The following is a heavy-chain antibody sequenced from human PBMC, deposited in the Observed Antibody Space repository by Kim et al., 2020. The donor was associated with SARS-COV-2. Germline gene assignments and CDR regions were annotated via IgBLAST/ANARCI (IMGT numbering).Heavy chain of an antibody. D-gene: IGHD3-22*01. V-gene: IGHV4-31*02. Sequence: PTLKGRVTISVKTSKNQFSLKRSSVTAADTAVYYCARVRTTMIVVVMYFDYWGQGTLVTVSS. J-gene: IGHJ4*02. CDR3: ARVRTTMIVVVMYFDY.